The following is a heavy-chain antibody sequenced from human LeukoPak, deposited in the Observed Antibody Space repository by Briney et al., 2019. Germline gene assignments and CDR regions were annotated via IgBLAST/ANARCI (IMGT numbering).Heavy chain of an antibody. CDR2: INHSGST. J-gene: IGHJ4*02. CDR3: ARLVSGYCSSTSCLPRFDY. CDR1: GGSISSSSYY. Sequence: SETLSLTCTVPGGSISSSSYYWSWIRQPPGKGLEWIGEINHSGSTNYNPSLKSRVTISVDTSKNQFSLKLSSVTAADTAVYYCARLVSGYCSSTSCLPRFDYWGQGTLVTVSS. D-gene: IGHD2-2*01. V-gene: IGHV4-39*07.